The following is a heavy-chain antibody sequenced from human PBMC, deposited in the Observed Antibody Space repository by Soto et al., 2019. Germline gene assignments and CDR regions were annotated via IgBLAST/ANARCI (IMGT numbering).Heavy chain of an antibody. CDR1: GFTFSSYW. D-gene: IGHD1-1*01. Sequence: EVQLVESGVGLVQPGGSLRLSCVGSGFTFSSYWMHWVRQAPGKGLVWVSRLNGDGSSISYADSVKGRFTISRDNARNTLYLQMNSLRVEDTAVYYCARASVPGRYWGQGTLVSVSS. CDR2: LNGDGSSI. J-gene: IGHJ1*01. V-gene: IGHV3-74*01. CDR3: ARASVPGRY.